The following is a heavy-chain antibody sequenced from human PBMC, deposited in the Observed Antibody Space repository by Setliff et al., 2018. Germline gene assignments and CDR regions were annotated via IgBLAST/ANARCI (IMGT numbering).Heavy chain of an antibody. CDR3: ATRTYYDSNGYYYAIAGPFDI. D-gene: IGHD3-22*01. V-gene: IGHV4-59*04. Sequence: PSETLSLTCTVSGASISSYYWSWIRQPPGKGLEWIGYIYYSGTTYYNPSLKSRVTISVDTSKNQFSLKLSSVTAADTAVYYCATRTYYDSNGYYYAIAGPFDIWGQGTMVTVSS. CDR1: GASISSYY. CDR2: IYYSGTT. J-gene: IGHJ3*02.